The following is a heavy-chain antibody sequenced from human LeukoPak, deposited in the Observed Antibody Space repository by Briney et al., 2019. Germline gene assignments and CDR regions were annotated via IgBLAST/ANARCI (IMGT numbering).Heavy chain of an antibody. D-gene: IGHD3-22*01. CDR3: ARTPWNTSGFFLDH. CDR2: INHSGST. CDR1: GGSFSGYY. J-gene: IGHJ4*02. Sequence: PSETLSLTCAVYGGSFSGYYWSWIRQPPGKGLEWIGEINHSGSTNYNPSLKSRVTISVDTSKNQFSLKLNSVTAADTAVYYCARTPWNTSGFFLDHWGQGTLVTVSS. V-gene: IGHV4-34*01.